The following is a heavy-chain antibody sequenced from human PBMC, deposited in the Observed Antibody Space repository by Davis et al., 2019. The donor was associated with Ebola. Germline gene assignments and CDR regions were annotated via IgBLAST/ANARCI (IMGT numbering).Heavy chain of an antibody. J-gene: IGHJ6*02. CDR3: ASGPARLVLGYYYYGMDV. CDR1: GGSIDNGYY. CDR2: IYYSGVN. Sequence: MPSDTLSLTFVISGGSIDNGYYWSWIRQPPGKGLEWIGYIYYSGVNHYNPSLNSRVTISVDTSKNQFSLKLSSVTAADTAVYYCASGPARLVLGYYYYGMDVWGQGTTVTVSS. D-gene: IGHD6-6*01. V-gene: IGHV4-59*01.